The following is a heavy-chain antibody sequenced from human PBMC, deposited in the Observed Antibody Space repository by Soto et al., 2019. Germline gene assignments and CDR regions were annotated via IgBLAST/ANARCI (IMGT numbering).Heavy chain of an antibody. D-gene: IGHD6-19*01. CDR3: ARGLAVGSYYYYYYMDI. Sequence: PGGSLRLSCAASGFTFSSYSMNWVRQAPGKGLEWVSSISTTSSYIYYADSMKGRFTISRDNAKNSLFLQMDSLRAEDTAVYYCARGLAVGSYYYYYYMDIWGKGTTVTVSS. J-gene: IGHJ6*03. CDR1: GFTFSSYS. CDR2: ISTTSSYI. V-gene: IGHV3-21*01.